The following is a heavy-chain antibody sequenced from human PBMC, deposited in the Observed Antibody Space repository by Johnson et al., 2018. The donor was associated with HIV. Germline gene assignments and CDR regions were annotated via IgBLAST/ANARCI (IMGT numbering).Heavy chain of an antibody. CDR2: ISYDGSNK. CDR1: GFTFSSYA. Sequence: QEQLVESGGGVVQPGRSLRLYCAASGFTFSSYAMHWVRQAPGKGLEWVAVISYDGSNKYYADSVKGRFTISRDNAKNSLYLQMNSLRAEDTAVYYCAKVRRMDAFDIWGQGTMVTVSS. CDR3: AKVRRMDAFDI. D-gene: IGHD2/OR15-2a*01. J-gene: IGHJ3*02. V-gene: IGHV3-30*04.